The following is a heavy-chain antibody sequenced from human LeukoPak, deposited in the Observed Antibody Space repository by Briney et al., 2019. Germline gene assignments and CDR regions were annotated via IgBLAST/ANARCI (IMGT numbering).Heavy chain of an antibody. Sequence: SVKVSCKASRGTFSSYAISWVRQAPGQGLEWMAGVISIFGTANYAQKFQGRVTITTDESTSTAYMALSSLRSEDTAVYYCARTLPLTGDLLYFDYWVQGTLVTVSS. D-gene: IGHD7-27*01. CDR2: VISIFGTA. J-gene: IGHJ4*02. V-gene: IGHV1-69*05. CDR1: RGTFSSYA. CDR3: ARTLPLTGDLLYFDY.